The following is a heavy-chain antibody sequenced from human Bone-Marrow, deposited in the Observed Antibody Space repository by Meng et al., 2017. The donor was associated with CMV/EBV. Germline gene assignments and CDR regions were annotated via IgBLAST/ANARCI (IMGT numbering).Heavy chain of an antibody. D-gene: IGHD4-17*01. J-gene: IGHJ4*02. CDR1: GGSFSGYY. CDR3: AREGLRTTVTANDY. CDR2: INHSGST. Sequence: AVYGGSFSGYYWSGSRQPPGKGLEWIGEINHSGSTNYNPSLKGRVTISVDTSKNQFSLKLSSVTAADTAVYYCAREGLRTTVTANDYWGQGALVTVSS. V-gene: IGHV4-34*01.